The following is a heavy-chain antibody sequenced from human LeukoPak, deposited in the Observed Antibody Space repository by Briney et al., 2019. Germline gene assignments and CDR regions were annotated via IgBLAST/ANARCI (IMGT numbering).Heavy chain of an antibody. Sequence: PGGSLRLSCAASGFTFSTYALSWVRQAPGKGLEWVSAISPGGDRTYHADSVKGRFAISRDNSKNMLYLQMDSLRAEDTAVYYCAKSVTADPWGQGTLVTVSS. CDR3: AKSVTADP. D-gene: IGHD4-23*01. J-gene: IGHJ5*02. CDR1: GFTFSTYA. CDR2: ISPGGDRT. V-gene: IGHV3-23*01.